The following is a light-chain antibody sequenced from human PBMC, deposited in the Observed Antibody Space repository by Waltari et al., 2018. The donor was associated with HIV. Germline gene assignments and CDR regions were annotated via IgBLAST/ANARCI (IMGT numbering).Light chain of an antibody. Sequence: IVMTQSPASLPVSLGERATITCTSSRSILYSYDNRNYLAWYQQKPRQPPKLLISWASTRESGVPDRFSGGGSGTDFTLTITRLQAEDVAVYHCQQYFRIPPTFGGGTKVEIK. CDR1: RSILYSYDNRNY. V-gene: IGKV4-1*01. CDR3: QQYFRIPPT. CDR2: WAS. J-gene: IGKJ4*01.